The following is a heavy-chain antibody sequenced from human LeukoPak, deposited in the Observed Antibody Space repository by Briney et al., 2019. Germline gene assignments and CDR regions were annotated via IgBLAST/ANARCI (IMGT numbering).Heavy chain of an antibody. D-gene: IGHD5-18*01. Sequence: PGGSLRLSCAASGFTFSSYWMAWVRQAPGKGLEWVANIKQDGSEKYYVESVKGRLTISRDNAKNSLYLQMNRLGAEDTAVYYRARDLSWTAMDYWGQGTLVTVSS. CDR2: IKQDGSEK. V-gene: IGHV3-7*01. J-gene: IGHJ4*02. CDR3: ARDLSWTAMDY. CDR1: GFTFSSYW.